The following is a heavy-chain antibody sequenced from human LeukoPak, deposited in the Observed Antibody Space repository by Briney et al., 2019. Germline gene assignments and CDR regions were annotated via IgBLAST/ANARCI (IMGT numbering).Heavy chain of an antibody. Sequence: GGSPRLSCAASGFTVSSSYMSWVRQAPGKGLEWVSVIYSGGDTYYAESVKGRFTISRDNSKNTLYLQMNSLRAEDTAVYYCARDARGGYVLDSWGQGTLVTVSS. V-gene: IGHV3-53*01. CDR3: ARDARGGYVLDS. CDR2: IYSGGDT. CDR1: GFTVSSSY. D-gene: IGHD5-12*01. J-gene: IGHJ4*02.